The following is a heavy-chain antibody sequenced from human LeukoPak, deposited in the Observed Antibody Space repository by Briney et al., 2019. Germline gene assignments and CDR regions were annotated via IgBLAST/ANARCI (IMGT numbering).Heavy chain of an antibody. CDR2: ISGTGGGT. D-gene: IGHD6-13*01. CDR3: AKDRPYSSSWYGAGDY. J-gene: IGHJ4*02. Sequence: QNGGSLRLSCAASGFTFSSYGMTWVRQAPGKGLEWVSSISGTGGGTYYADSVKGRFTISRDNSKNTLYLQMNSLRAEDTAVYYCAKDRPYSSSWYGAGDYWGQGTLVTVSS. V-gene: IGHV3-23*01. CDR1: GFTFSSYG.